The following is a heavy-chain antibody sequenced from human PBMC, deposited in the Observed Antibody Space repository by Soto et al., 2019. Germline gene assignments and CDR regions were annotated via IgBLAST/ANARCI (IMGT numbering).Heavy chain of an antibody. D-gene: IGHD3-9*01. Sequence: PGGSLRLSCAASGFTFSSYAMSWVRQAPGKGLEWVSAISGSGGSTYYADSVKGRFTISRDNSKNTLYLQMNSLRAEDTAVYYCAKDRFQNFDWLLVGPYYYGMDVWGQGTTVTVSS. CDR3: AKDRFQNFDWLLVGPYYYGMDV. V-gene: IGHV3-23*01. J-gene: IGHJ6*02. CDR1: GFTFSSYA. CDR2: ISGSGGST.